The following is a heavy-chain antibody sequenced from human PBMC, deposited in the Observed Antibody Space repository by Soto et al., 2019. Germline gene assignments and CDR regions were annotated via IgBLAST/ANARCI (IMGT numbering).Heavy chain of an antibody. CDR1: GDTFTSYY. V-gene: IGHV1-46*01. Sequence: ASVKVSCKAPGDTFTSYYMHWVRQAPGHGLEWMGVINPNGGSTRFAQKFQGRVTMTSDTSTSTAYMELRSLRSDDTAVYYCARDKPTYYYDSSGYFLDYWGQGTLVTVSS. D-gene: IGHD3-22*01. CDR2: INPNGGST. CDR3: ARDKPTYYYDSSGYFLDY. J-gene: IGHJ4*02.